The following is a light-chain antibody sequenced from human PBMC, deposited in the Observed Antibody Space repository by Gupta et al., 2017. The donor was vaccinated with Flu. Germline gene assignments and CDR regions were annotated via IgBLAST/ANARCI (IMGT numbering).Light chain of an antibody. CDR3: QQSDSPPYT. Sequence: PSSLSASVGDRVTITCRASQSISIYLNWYQQKPGKAPKLVIYTASSLESGVPSRFTGSGSGTDFTLTISSLQPEDIASYYCQQSDSPPYTFGQGTKLVIK. CDR2: TAS. J-gene: IGKJ2*01. CDR1: QSISIY. V-gene: IGKV1-39*01.